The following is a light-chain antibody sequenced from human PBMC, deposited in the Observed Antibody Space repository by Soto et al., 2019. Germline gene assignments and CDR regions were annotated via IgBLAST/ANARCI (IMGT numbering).Light chain of an antibody. CDR1: SSNIGAGYG. CDR3: QSYDSRLSGAV. CDR2: GDS. Sequence: QSVLTQPPSVSGAPGQRVSISCTGSSSNIGAGYGVHWYQQLPGTAPKVLIYGDSNRPSGVPDRFSGSKSGTSASLAITGLQAEDDADYYCQSYDSRLSGAVFGGGTKLTVL. J-gene: IGLJ2*01. V-gene: IGLV1-40*01.